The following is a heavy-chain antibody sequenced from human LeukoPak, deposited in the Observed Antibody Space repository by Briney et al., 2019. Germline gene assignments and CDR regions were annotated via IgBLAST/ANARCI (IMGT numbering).Heavy chain of an antibody. D-gene: IGHD3-22*01. CDR1: GFTFSSYS. CDR3: VKGAESFCDSRSDY. V-gene: IGHV3-21*01. Sequence: GGSLRLSCAASGFTFSSYSMNWVRQAPGKGLEWVSSISSSSSYIYYADSVKGRFTISRDNAKNSLYLQMNSLRAEDTAVYYCVKGAESFCDSRSDYWGQGTLVTVSS. CDR2: ISSSSSYI. J-gene: IGHJ4*02.